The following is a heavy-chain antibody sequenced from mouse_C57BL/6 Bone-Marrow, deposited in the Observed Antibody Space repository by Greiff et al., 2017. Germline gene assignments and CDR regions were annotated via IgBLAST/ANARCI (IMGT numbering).Heavy chain of an antibody. CDR2: ISYDGSN. V-gene: IGHV3-6*01. J-gene: IGHJ4*01. D-gene: IGHD2-10*01. CDR3: ARDPSYSGAMDY. Sequence: VQLKESGPGLVKPSQSLSLTCSVTGYSITSGYYWNWIRQFPGNKLEWMGYISYDGSNNSNPSLKNRISITRDTSKNQFFLKLNSVTTEDTATYYCARDPSYSGAMDYWGQGTSVTVSS. CDR1: GYSITSGYY.